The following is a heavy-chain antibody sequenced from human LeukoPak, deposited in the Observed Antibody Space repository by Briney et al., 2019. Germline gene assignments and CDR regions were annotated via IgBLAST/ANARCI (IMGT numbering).Heavy chain of an antibody. Sequence: SVKVSCKTSGGTFSSSAITWVRQAPGQGLEWMGRIIPVLNITTYAQKFQGRVTITADESTSTAYMELSSLRSEDTAVYYCARGGRGGLGYCSSTSCYADYWGQGTLVTVSS. V-gene: IGHV1-69*04. CDR1: GGTFSSSA. J-gene: IGHJ4*02. D-gene: IGHD2-2*01. CDR2: IIPVLNIT. CDR3: ARGGRGGLGYCSSTSCYADY.